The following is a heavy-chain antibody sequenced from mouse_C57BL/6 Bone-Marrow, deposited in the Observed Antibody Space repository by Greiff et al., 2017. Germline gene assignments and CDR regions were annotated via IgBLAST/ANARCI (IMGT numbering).Heavy chain of an antibody. CDR2: IYPRSGNT. D-gene: IGHD1-1*01. J-gene: IGHJ3*01. Sequence: QVQLQQSGAELARPGASVKLSCKASGYTFTSYGISWVKQRTGQGLEWIGEIYPRSGNTYYNEKFKGKATLTADKSSSTAYMELRSLTSEDSAVYFCARGRITTVVAPVAYWGQGTLVTVSA. V-gene: IGHV1-81*01. CDR1: GYTFTSYG. CDR3: ARGRITTVVAPVAY.